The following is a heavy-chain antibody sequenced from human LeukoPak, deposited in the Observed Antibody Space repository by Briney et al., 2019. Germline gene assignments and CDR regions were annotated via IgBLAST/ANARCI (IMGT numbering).Heavy chain of an antibody. CDR2: IRYDGSNK. V-gene: IGHV3-30*02. CDR1: GFTFSSYG. Sequence: LPGGSLRLSCAASGFTFSSYGMHWVRQAPGKGPEWVAFIRYDGSNKYYADSVKGRFTISRDNAKNSLYLQMNSLRAEDTAVYYCARGEYGSGSYHIDYWGQGTLVTVSS. J-gene: IGHJ4*02. D-gene: IGHD3-10*01. CDR3: ARGEYGSGSYHIDY.